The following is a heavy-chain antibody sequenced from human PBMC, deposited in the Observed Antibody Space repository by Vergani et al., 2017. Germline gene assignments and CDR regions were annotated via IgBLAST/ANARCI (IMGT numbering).Heavy chain of an antibody. V-gene: IGHV3-20*04. CDR1: GFTFDDYG. CDR2: INWHGGST. D-gene: IGHD2/OR15-2a*01. CDR3: GMYCNSAPCGTPPRVQNYGMDV. Sequence: EVQLVESGGGVVRPGGSLRLSCAASGFTFDDYGMSWVRQAPGKGLEWVSGINWHGGSTGYADSVKGRFTISRENAKNSLYLQMNSLRAEDTALYYCGMYCNSAPCGTPPRVQNYGMDVWGEGTTVTVSS. J-gene: IGHJ6*04.